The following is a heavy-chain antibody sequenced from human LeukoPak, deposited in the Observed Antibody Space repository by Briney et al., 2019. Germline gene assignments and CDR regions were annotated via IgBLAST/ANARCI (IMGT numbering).Heavy chain of an antibody. J-gene: IGHJ6*03. Sequence: SETLSLTCAVYGGSFSGYYWSWIRQPPGKGLEWIGEINHSGSTNYNPSLKSRVTISVDTSKNQFSLKLSSVTAADTAVYYCARGALSGYGGLYYYYYYYMDVWGKGTTVTVSS. CDR3: ARGALSGYGGLYYYYYYYMDV. CDR1: GGSFSGYY. V-gene: IGHV4-34*01. D-gene: IGHD5-12*01. CDR2: INHSGST.